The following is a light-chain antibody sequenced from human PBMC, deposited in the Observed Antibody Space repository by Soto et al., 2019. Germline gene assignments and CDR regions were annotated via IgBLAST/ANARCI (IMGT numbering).Light chain of an antibody. J-gene: IGKJ4*01. CDR3: QQRSNWLT. Sequence: EIVLTQSPATLSLSPGERATLSCRASQSVSSYLAWYRQKLGQAPRLLIYDASNRATGIPARFSGSGSGTGFTLTISSLERVDFAVYYCQQRSNWLTFGGGNKVELK. CDR2: DAS. V-gene: IGKV3-11*01. CDR1: QSVSSY.